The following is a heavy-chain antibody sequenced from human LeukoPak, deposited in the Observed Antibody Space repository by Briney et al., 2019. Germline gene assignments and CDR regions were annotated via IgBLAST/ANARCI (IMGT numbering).Heavy chain of an antibody. Sequence: WIRQPPGKGLEWVSSISGSSSYIYYTDSVKGRFTISRDNAKNSLYLQMNSLRAEDTAMYYCARDREAYCSGGSCTNFDYWGQGTLVPVSS. CDR2: ISGSSSYI. CDR3: ARDREAYCSGGSCTNFDY. V-gene: IGHV3-21*01. D-gene: IGHD2-15*01. J-gene: IGHJ4*02.